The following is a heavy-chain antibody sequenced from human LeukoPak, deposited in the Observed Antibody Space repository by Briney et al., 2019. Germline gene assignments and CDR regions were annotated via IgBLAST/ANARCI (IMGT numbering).Heavy chain of an antibody. J-gene: IGHJ6*03. CDR3: ARRGYDLSYYYYYYMDV. Sequence: ASVKVSCKASGYTFTSYGISWVRQAPGQGREGMGWISAYNGNTNYAQKLQGRVTMTTDTSTSTAYMELRSLRSDDTAVYYCARRGYDLSYYYYYYMDVWGKGTTVTVSS. CDR1: GYTFTSYG. CDR2: ISAYNGNT. D-gene: IGHD5-12*01. V-gene: IGHV1-18*01.